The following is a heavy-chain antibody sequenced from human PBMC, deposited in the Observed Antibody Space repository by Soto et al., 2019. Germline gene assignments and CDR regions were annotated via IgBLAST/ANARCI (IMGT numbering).Heavy chain of an antibody. CDR1: GFTVSSYA. D-gene: IGHD5-18*01. J-gene: IGHJ6*02. Sequence: GGSMRISCAASGFTVSSYAMSWVRQAPGKGLEWVSAISGSGGTIYYADSVKGRFTISRDNAKNSLYLQMNSLRDEYTAVYYCARLGQLWLYYYYYGMDVWGQGITLTVSS. V-gene: IGHV3-23*01. CDR3: ARLGQLWLYYYYYGMDV. CDR2: ISGSGGTI.